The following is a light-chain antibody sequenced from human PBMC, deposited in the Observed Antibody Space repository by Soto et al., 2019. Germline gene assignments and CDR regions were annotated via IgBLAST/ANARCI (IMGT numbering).Light chain of an antibody. V-gene: IGLV2-8*01. CDR1: SSDVGGYDY. CDR2: EVT. CDR3: TAWDARLNGQV. Sequence: QSVLTQPPSASGSPGQTVTISCTGTSSDVGGYDYVSWYQQHPGEAPKLIIYEVTKRPSGVPDRFSGSKSGTSASLAISGLQSDDEADYYCTAWDARLNGQVFGGGTKVTVL. J-gene: IGLJ2*01.